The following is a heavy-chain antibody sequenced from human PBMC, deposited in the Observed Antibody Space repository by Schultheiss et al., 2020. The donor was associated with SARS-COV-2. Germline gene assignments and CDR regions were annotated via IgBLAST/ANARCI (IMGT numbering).Heavy chain of an antibody. Sequence: GESLKISCAASGFTVSSNYMSWVRQAPGRGLEWVSALYSGGATYYADSVKGRFTISRDNSKNTLYLQMNSLRAEDTAVYYCARDVSDYLTYFDYWGQGTLVTVSS. V-gene: IGHV3-53*01. CDR2: LYSGGAT. D-gene: IGHD4-17*01. CDR1: GFTVSSNY. J-gene: IGHJ4*02. CDR3: ARDVSDYLTYFDY.